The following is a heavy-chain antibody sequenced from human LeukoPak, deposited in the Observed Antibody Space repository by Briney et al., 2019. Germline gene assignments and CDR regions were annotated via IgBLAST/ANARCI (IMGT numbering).Heavy chain of an antibody. J-gene: IGHJ6*02. D-gene: IGHD6-6*01. Sequence: ASVKVSCKASGYTFTSYAMNWVRQAPGQGLEWMGWINTNTGNPTYAQGFTGRFVFSLDTSVSTAYLQISSLKAEDTAVYYCAIVTQHLVEWYYYGMDVWGQGTTVTVSS. CDR2: INTNTGNP. V-gene: IGHV7-4-1*02. CDR3: AIVTQHLVEWYYYGMDV. CDR1: GYTFTSYA.